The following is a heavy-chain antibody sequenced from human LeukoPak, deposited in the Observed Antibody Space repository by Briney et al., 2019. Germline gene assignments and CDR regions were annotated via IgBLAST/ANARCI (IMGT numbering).Heavy chain of an antibody. CDR1: GYTFANYD. CDR2: MNPNSGST. Sequence: ASVRVSCKASGYTFANYDLNWVRQATGQGLEWMGWMNPNSGSTGYAQKFQGRVTITRDTSASTAYMELSSLRSEDTAVYYCARERLYYDILTGYHRGYYGMDVWGQGTTVTVSS. D-gene: IGHD3-9*01. J-gene: IGHJ6*02. CDR3: ARERLYYDILTGYHRGYYGMDV. V-gene: IGHV1-8*03.